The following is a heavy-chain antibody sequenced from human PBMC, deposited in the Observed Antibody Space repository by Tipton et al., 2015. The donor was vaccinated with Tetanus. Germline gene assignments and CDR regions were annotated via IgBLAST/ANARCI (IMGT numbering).Heavy chain of an antibody. CDR2: ITPFNNNT. CDR3: ATREDTALVIAESDAPDI. CDR1: GYTLTYRY. J-gene: IGHJ3*02. Sequence: QVQLVQSGAEVKKPGSSVRVSCKASGYTLTYRYLHWVRQAPGQALEWMGWITPFNNNTNYAQKFQDRVSFSSDRSMSTAYMEVSSLRSADTAMYYCATREDTALVIAESDAPDIWGQGTMVTVSS. V-gene: IGHV1-45*02. D-gene: IGHD5-18*01.